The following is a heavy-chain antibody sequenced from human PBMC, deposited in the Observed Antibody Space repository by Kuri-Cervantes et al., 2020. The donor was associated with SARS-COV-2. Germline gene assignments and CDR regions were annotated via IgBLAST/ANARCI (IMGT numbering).Heavy chain of an antibody. CDR1: GFTFSSYA. D-gene: IGHD3-3*01. Sequence: GGSLRLSCAASGFTFSSYAMHWVRQAPGKGLEWVGFIRSKAYGGTTEYAASVKGRFTISRDDSKSIAYLQMNSLKTEDTAVYYCTRYDFWSGYYGYMDVWGKGTTVTVSS. J-gene: IGHJ6*03. V-gene: IGHV3-49*04. CDR2: IRSKAYGGTT. CDR3: TRYDFWSGYYGYMDV.